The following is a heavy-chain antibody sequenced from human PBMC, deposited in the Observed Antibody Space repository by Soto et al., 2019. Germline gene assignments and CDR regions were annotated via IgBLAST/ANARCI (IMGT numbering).Heavy chain of an antibody. CDR1: GFTFSSYG. CDR3: RRDGITMIVENNWFDP. Sequence: GGSLRLSCAASGFTFSSYGMHWVRQAPGKGLEWVAVIWYDGSNKYYADSVKGRFTISRDNSKNTLYLQMNSLRAEDTAVYYFRRDGITMIVENNWFDPWGQGTLVTVSS. D-gene: IGHD3-22*01. V-gene: IGHV3-33*01. CDR2: IWYDGSNK. J-gene: IGHJ5*02.